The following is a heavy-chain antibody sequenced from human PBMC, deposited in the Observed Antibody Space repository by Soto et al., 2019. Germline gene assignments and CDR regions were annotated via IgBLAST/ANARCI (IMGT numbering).Heavy chain of an antibody. CDR3: ATKARVKNYVYYGMDV. V-gene: IGHV3-30*03. CDR1: GLTFNTSG. D-gene: IGHD3-16*01. Sequence: QVHLVESGGGVVQPGTSLRITCTVSGLTFNTSGMHWVRQAPGKALEWVGVISYDGNIKYYGDTVKGRFIISRDNSKKMLFLHLNSLRVEDTAVYYCATKARVKNYVYYGMDVWGQGTKVIVSS. J-gene: IGHJ6*02. CDR2: ISYDGNIK.